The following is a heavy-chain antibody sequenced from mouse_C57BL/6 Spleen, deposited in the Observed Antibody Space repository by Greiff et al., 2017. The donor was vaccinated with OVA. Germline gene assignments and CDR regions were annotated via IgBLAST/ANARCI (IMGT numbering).Heavy chain of an antibody. Sequence: VKLVESGPGLVQPSQSLSITCTVSGFSLTSYGVHWVRQSPGKGLEWLGVIWSGGSTDYNAAFISRLSISKDNSKSQVFFKMNSLQADDTAIYYCARNSDYYGSSLWYFDVWGTGTTVTVSS. D-gene: IGHD1-1*01. CDR1: GFSLTSYG. CDR2: IWSGGST. J-gene: IGHJ1*03. CDR3: ARNSDYYGSSLWYFDV. V-gene: IGHV2-2*01.